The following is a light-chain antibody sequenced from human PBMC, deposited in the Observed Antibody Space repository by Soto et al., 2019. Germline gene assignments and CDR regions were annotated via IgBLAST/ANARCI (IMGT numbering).Light chain of an antibody. V-gene: IGKV1-5*03. CDR1: QSISSK. J-gene: IGKJ4*01. CDR3: QQYSSYSFT. Sequence: DIQMTHSPPTLPAPVGVRITITCRASQSISSKLAWYQQKPGKAPKVLINKASSLQSGVPSRYSGRGYGTEFPLTISSLQPDDFATYYCQQYSSYSFTFGGGTKVEIK. CDR2: KAS.